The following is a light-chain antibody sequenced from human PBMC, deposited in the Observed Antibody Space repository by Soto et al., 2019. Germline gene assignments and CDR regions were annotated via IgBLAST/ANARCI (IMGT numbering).Light chain of an antibody. CDR3: QQYNNWPPWT. J-gene: IGKJ1*01. CDR1: QSVSTN. Sequence: EIVMTQSPGTLSVSPGERATLSCRASQSVSTNLAWYQQKPGQAPKLLISGASTRATSIPARFSGSGSGTEFTLTISSLQSEDFAVYYCQQYNNWPPWTFGQGTKVDIK. CDR2: GAS. V-gene: IGKV3-15*01.